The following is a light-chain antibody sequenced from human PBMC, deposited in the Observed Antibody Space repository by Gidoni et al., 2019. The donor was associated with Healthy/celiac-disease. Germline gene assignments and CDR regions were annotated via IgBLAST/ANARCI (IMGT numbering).Light chain of an antibody. V-gene: IGKV3-20*01. CDR2: GAS. Sequence: EIVLTQSTGTLSWSPGERAILSCRASQSVSSSYLAWYQQKPGQAPRLLIYGASSRATGIPDRFSGSGSGTDFTLTISRLEPEDFAVYYCQQYGSSHLTFGGGTKVEIK. CDR1: QSVSSSY. J-gene: IGKJ4*01. CDR3: QQYGSSHLT.